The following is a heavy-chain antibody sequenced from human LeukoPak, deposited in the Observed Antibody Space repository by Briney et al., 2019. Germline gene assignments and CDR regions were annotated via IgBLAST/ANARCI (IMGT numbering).Heavy chain of an antibody. CDR3: AKERYSGSCYFDY. J-gene: IGHJ4*02. V-gene: IGHV3-23*01. D-gene: IGHD1-26*01. Sequence: GGTLRLSCEASGITFSRYGMSWVRQVPGKGLEWVSAISDSGGSTYSADSVKGRFTISRDNSKNTLYLQMNSLRAEDTAVYYCAKERYSGSCYFDYWGQGALVTVSS. CDR2: ISDSGGST. CDR1: GITFSRYG.